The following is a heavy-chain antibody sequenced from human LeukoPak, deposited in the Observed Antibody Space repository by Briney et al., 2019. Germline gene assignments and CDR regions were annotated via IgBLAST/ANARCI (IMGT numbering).Heavy chain of an antibody. V-gene: IGHV3-48*01. Sequence: GGSLRLSCAASGFTFSRYSMNWVRQAPGKGLEWVSYISSSSSTIYYADSVKGRFTISRDDAKNSLYLQVNSLRAEDTAVYYCATFRLYNSAPDYWGQGTLVTVSS. CDR2: ISSSSSTI. J-gene: IGHJ4*02. D-gene: IGHD6-19*01. CDR3: ATFRLYNSAPDY. CDR1: GFTFSRYS.